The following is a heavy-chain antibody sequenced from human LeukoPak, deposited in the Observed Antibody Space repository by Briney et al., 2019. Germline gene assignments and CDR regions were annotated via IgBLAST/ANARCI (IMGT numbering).Heavy chain of an antibody. J-gene: IGHJ6*03. D-gene: IGHD3-9*01. V-gene: IGHV3-21*01. CDR2: ISPGRGYI. Sequence: PGGSLRLSCAAPGFTFSTYSMNWVRQTPGKGLEWVSSISPGRGYIYYADSVKGRFTISRDDARNSLFMQMRRLRAEDSAVYYCAAYPHYDVLTGYSGAFYYYMDVWGKGTTVTVSS. CDR1: GFTFSTYS. CDR3: AAYPHYDVLTGYSGAFYYYMDV.